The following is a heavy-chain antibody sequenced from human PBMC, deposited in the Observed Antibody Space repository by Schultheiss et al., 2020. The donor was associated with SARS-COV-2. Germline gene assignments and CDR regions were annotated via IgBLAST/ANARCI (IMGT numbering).Heavy chain of an antibody. D-gene: IGHD1-26*01. CDR2: IYYSGST. CDR1: GGSIRSYY. CDR3: ARVSSVGRNQIDY. V-gene: IGHV4-59*01. Sequence: SQTLSLTCTVSGGSIRSYYWSWIRQPPGKGLEWIGYIYYSGSTNYNPSLKSRVTISVDTSKNQFSLKLSSVTAADTAVYYCARVSSVGRNQIDYWGQGTLVTVSS. J-gene: IGHJ4*02.